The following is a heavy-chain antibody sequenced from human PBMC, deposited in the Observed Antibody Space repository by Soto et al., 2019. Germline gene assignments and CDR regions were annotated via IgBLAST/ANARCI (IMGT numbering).Heavy chain of an antibody. V-gene: IGHV4-31*03. D-gene: IGHD2-21*01. Sequence: SETLSLTCSVSGAALNSGNYYWMWIRQVPGKGLEWIGHIYVTGAVDYNPSLRDRITISQDTSERQFSLNLRLVTAADTAVYYCARLRIATNNYKWFDPWGQGTLVTSPQ. J-gene: IGHJ5*02. CDR3: ARLRIATNNYKWFDP. CDR2: IYVTGAV. CDR1: GAALNSGNYY.